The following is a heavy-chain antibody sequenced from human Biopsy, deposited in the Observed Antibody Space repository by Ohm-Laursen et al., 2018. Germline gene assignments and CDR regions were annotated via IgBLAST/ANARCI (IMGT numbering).Heavy chain of an antibody. CDR1: GGTFSNYG. CDR2: NIPILGTG. Sequence: SVKVSCKAPGGTFSNYGVNWVRQAPGQGLEWLGGNIPILGTGNYTQKFQDRVTVAADTSTSTATMELRSLRSDDTAAYYCATKLTGYFHHWGQGTLVTVSS. D-gene: IGHD3-9*01. V-gene: IGHV1-69*06. J-gene: IGHJ1*01. CDR3: ATKLTGYFHH.